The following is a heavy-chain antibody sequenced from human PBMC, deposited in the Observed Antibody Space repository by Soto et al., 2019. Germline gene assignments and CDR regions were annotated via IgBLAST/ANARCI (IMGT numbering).Heavy chain of an antibody. CDR1: DGPISSYY. J-gene: IGHJ5*02. V-gene: IGHV4-59*06. D-gene: IGHD6-13*01. CDR3: ARHCLGVYSSSLYALGNWFDP. Sequence: PSVTLSLTCTVSDGPISSYYWSWLGQPPGKGLERIGYIYYTRRTYYNPYHESRVTFSVDTSKNQFSLKLSSVTAADTAVYYCARHCLGVYSSSLYALGNWFDPWGQGTLVTVSS. CDR2: IYYTRRT.